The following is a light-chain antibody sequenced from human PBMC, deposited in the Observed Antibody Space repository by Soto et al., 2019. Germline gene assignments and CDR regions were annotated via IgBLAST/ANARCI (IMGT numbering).Light chain of an antibody. CDR1: QSVSSY. CDR2: DAS. J-gene: IGKJ4*01. Sequence: ETVLTQSAATLSLSPGERSTLSCRASQSVSSYLAWYQQKPGQAPRLLIYDASNRATGIPARFSGSGSGADFTLTISSLEPEDFAVYYCQHRSNWPLTFGGGTKVDI. V-gene: IGKV3-11*01. CDR3: QHRSNWPLT.